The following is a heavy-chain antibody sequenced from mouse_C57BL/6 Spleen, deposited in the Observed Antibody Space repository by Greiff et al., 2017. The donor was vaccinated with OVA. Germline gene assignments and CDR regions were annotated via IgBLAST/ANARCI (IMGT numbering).Heavy chain of an antibody. CDR1: GYTFTSYD. CDR2: IYPGDGST. D-gene: IGHD2-4*01. J-gene: IGHJ2*01. V-gene: IGHV1-85*01. CDR3: ARYPIDYAFDY. Sequence: VQLQQSGPELVKPGASVKLSCKASGYTFTSYDIHWVKQRPGQGLEWIGWIYPGDGSTKYNEKFKGKATLTVDTSSSTAYMELHSLTSEDSAAYVCARYPIDYAFDYWGQGTTLTVSS.